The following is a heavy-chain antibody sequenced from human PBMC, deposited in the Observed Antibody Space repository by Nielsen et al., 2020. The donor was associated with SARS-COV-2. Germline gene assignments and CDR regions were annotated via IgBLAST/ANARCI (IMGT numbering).Heavy chain of an antibody. CDR1: GGSFSGYY. V-gene: IGHV4-34*01. Sequence: SETLSLTCAVYGGSFSGYYWSWIRQPPGKGLEWIGEINHSGSTNYNPSLKSRVTISVDTSKNQFSLKLSPVTAADTAVYYCARDGDAFDIWGQGTMVTVSS. J-gene: IGHJ3*02. CDR3: ARDGDAFDI. CDR2: INHSGST.